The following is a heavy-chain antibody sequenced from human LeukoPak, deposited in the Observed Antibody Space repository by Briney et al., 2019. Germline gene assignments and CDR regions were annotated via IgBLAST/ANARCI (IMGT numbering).Heavy chain of an antibody. CDR1: GFTFSSYA. CDR3: AREGIAASSLNSYYFDY. V-gene: IGHV3-30*04. CDR2: ISYDGSNK. Sequence: HTGGSLRLSCAASGFTFSSYAMHWVRQAPGKGLEWVAVISYDGSNKYYADSVKGRFTISRDNSKNTLYLQMNSLRAEDTAVYYCAREGIAASSLNSYYFDYWGQGTLVTVSS. D-gene: IGHD6-13*01. J-gene: IGHJ4*02.